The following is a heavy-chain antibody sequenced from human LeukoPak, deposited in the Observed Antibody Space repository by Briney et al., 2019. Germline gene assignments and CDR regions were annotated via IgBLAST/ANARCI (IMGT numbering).Heavy chain of an antibody. CDR1: GGSFSGYY. CDR2: TNHSGST. V-gene: IGHV4-34*01. Sequence: PSETLSLTCAVYGGSFSGYYWSWIRQPPGKGLEWIGETNHSGSTNYNPSLKSRVTISVDTSKNQFSLKLSSVTAADTAVYYCARGDYMTMVRGAPRYYYGMDVWGQGTTVTVSS. J-gene: IGHJ6*02. CDR3: ARGDYMTMVRGAPRYYYGMDV. D-gene: IGHD3-10*01.